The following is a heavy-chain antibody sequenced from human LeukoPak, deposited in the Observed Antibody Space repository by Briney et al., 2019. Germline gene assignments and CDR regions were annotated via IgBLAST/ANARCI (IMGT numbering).Heavy chain of an antibody. V-gene: IGHV4-59*01. CDR2: IYYSGST. J-gene: IGHJ4*02. Sequence: SETLFLTCTVSGGSISSYYWSWIRQPPGKGLEWIGYIYYSGSTNYNPSLKGRVTISVDTSKNQFSLKLSSVTAADTAVYYCAGLSLKCLVLGYWGQGTLVTVSS. CDR3: AGLSLKCLVLGY. CDR1: GGSISSYY. D-gene: IGHD6-19*01.